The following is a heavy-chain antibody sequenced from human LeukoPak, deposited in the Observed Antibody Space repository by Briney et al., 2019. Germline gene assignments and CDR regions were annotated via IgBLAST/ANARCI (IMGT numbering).Heavy chain of an antibody. D-gene: IGHD3-10*01. J-gene: IGHJ1*01. CDR2: IYPGDSDT. Sequence: PGESLKISCKGSGYSFTSYWIGWVRQMPGKGLEWMGIIYPGDSDTRYSPSFQGQVTISADKSISTAYLQWSSLKASDTAMYYCARLPTTYYYGSGSSPDSYFQHWGQGTLVTVSS. CDR1: GYSFTSYW. V-gene: IGHV5-51*01. CDR3: ARLPTTYYYGSGSSPDSYFQH.